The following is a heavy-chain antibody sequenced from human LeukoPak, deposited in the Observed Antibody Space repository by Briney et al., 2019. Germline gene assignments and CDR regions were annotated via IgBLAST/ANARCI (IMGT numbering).Heavy chain of an antibody. CDR1: GYTFTDYC. CDR3: ARARWQLVPYFDS. Sequence: ASVKVSCKASGYTFTDYCMHWVRQAPRQGLEWMGWINPNSGGTNFAQKFQGRVAMTRDTSISTAYMELGSLRSDDTAVYYCARARWQLVPYFDSWGQGTLVTVSS. V-gene: IGHV1-2*02. J-gene: IGHJ4*02. D-gene: IGHD6-6*01. CDR2: INPNSGGT.